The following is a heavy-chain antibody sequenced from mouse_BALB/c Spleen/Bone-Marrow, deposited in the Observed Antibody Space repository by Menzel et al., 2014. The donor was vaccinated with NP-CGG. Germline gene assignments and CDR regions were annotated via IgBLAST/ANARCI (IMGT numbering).Heavy chain of an antibody. D-gene: IGHD3-1*01. CDR2: ISYSSST. Sequence: VQLQQSGPSLVKPSQTLSLTCSVTGDSITSGYWNWIRKFPGNKLEYMGFISYSSSTYYNPSLKSRISITRDTSKNLYYLQLNSVTTEDSATYYCARSGSSGYHYYAMDYWGQGTSVTVSS. CDR1: GDSITSGY. J-gene: IGHJ4*01. V-gene: IGHV3-8*02. CDR3: ARSGSSGYHYYAMDY.